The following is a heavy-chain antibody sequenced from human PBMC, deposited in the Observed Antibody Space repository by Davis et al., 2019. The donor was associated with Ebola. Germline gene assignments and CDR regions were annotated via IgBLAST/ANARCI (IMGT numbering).Heavy chain of an antibody. CDR3: ASPGDYVRYFQH. J-gene: IGHJ1*01. D-gene: IGHD4-17*01. V-gene: IGHV4-34*01. CDR2: INHSGST. CDR1: GGSISSGDYY. Sequence: SETLSLTCAVYGGSISSGDYYWSWIRQPPGKGLEWIGEINHSGSTNYNPSLNRRVTISVDTSKRQLSLKMSSVTAADTAVYYCASPGDYVRYFQHWGQGTPVIVSS.